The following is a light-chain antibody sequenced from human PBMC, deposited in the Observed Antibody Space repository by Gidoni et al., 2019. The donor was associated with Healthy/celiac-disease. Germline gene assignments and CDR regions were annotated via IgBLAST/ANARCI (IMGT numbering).Light chain of an antibody. J-gene: IGLJ1*01. V-gene: IGLV1-40*01. Sequence: QSVLTQPPSVSGAPGQRVTISCTRSSSNIGAGYDVHWYQQLPGTAPKLLIYGNSNRPSGVPDRFSGSKSGTSASLAITGLQAEDEADYYCQSYDSSLSGFFGTGTKVTVL. CDR2: GNS. CDR3: QSYDSSLSGF. CDR1: SSNIGAGYD.